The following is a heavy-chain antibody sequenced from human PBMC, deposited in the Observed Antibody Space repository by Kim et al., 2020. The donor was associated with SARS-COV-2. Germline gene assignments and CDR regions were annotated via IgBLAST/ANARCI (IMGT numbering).Heavy chain of an antibody. Sequence: SETLSLTCTVSGGSISSGDYYWSWIRQPPGKGLEWIGYIYYSGSTYYNPSLKSRVTISVDTSKNQFSLKLSSVTAADTAVYYCAREAGYGDYDYYYYVDVWGKGTTVTVSS. D-gene: IGHD4-17*01. CDR1: GGSISSGDYY. V-gene: IGHV4-30-4*01. CDR3: AREAGYGDYDYYYYVDV. CDR2: IYYSGST. J-gene: IGHJ6*03.